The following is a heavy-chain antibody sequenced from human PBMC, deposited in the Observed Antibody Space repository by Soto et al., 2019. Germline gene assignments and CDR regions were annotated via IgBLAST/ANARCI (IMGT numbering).Heavy chain of an antibody. CDR2: INSDGSST. CDR3: VPHPRYCSSTSCLKIDY. Sequence: PGGSLRLSCAASGFTFSSSAMSWVRQAPGKGLVWVSSINSDGSSTNYADSVKGRFTISRDNAKNTLYLQMNSLRAEDTAVYYCVPHPRYCSSTSCLKIDYWGQGTLVTVSS. CDR1: GFTFSSSA. D-gene: IGHD2-2*01. V-gene: IGHV3-74*01. J-gene: IGHJ4*02.